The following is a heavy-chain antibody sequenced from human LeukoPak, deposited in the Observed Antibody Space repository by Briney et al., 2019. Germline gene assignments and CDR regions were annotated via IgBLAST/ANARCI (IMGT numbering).Heavy chain of an antibody. CDR2: IYYSGST. V-gene: IGHV4-39*01. CDR3: ARRCINICCYLY. CDR1: GDSISSSDYY. Sequence: PSETLSLTCSVSGDSISSSDYYWGWIRQPPGKGLEWIGSIYYSGSTYYNPSLKSRVTISVDTSKNQFSLKLSSVTAADTAVYYCARRCINICCYLYWGQGTLVTVSS. D-gene: IGHD2-2*01. J-gene: IGHJ4*02.